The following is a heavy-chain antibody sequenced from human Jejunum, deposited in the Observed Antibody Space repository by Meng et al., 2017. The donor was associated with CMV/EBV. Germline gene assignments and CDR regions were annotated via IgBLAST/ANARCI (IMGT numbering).Heavy chain of an antibody. CDR2: ISSNSIYI. CDR1: FSRYG. V-gene: IGHV3-21*01. Sequence: FSRYGLNWVRHAPGKGLEWLSSISSNSIYIHYADSVRGRFTISRDDATNSLYLQMNSLRAEDTAVYYCARPGYCSGNSCRFYFDYWGQGIPVTVSS. J-gene: IGHJ4*02. CDR3: ARPGYCSGNSCRFYFDY. D-gene: IGHD2-15*01.